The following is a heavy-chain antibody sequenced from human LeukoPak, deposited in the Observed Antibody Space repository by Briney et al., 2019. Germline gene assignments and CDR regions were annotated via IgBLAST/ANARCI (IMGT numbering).Heavy chain of an antibody. CDR1: GGSISSGGYY. V-gene: IGHV4-31*03. Sequence: PSQTLSLTCSVSGGSISSGGYYWSWIRQHPGKGLEWIGYLPYSGSTFYNPSLKSRVTISLDTTKNQFSLRLTSVTAADTAVYYCAVKIAAAGFYWGQGTLVTVSS. CDR2: LPYSGST. D-gene: IGHD6-13*01. J-gene: IGHJ4*02. CDR3: AVKIAAAGFY.